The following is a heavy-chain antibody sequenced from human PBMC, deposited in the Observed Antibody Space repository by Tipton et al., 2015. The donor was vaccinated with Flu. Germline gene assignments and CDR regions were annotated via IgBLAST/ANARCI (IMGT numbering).Heavy chain of an antibody. V-gene: IGHV4-34*01. CDR1: GGSFSGYY. CDR3: AALVGAVAATQGGDY. J-gene: IGHJ4*02. CDR2: INHSGST. Sequence: TLSLTCAVYGGSFSGYYWSWIRQPPGKGLEWIGEINHSGSTNYNPSLKSRVTISVDTSKNQFSLKLSSVTAADTAVYYCAALVGAVAATQGGDYWGQGTLVTVSS. D-gene: IGHD2-15*01.